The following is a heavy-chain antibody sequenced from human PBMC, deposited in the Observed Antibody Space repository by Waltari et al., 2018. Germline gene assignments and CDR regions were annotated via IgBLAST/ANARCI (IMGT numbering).Heavy chain of an antibody. Sequence: QVQLQESGPGLVKPSGTLSLTCAVSGGSISSSNWWSWVRQPPGKGLEWIGEIYHSGGTNYNPSLKSRVTISVDKSKNQFSLKLSSVTAADTAVYYWASMVYGSGSPLNYYYYYGMDVWGQGTTVTVSS. CDR3: ASMVYGSGSPLNYYYYYGMDV. CDR1: GGSISSSNW. CDR2: IYHSGGT. D-gene: IGHD3-10*01. V-gene: IGHV4-4*02. J-gene: IGHJ6*02.